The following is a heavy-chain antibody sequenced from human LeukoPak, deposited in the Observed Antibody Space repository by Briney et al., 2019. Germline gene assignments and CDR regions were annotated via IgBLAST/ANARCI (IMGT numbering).Heavy chain of an antibody. CDR3: ASDMGHRDY. CDR2: IKQGGSEK. V-gene: IGHV3-7*01. CDR1: GFTFSSYW. Sequence: AGSLRLYCAATGFTFSSYWMTWVRQATGEWLDWVANIKQGGSEKYYVDSVKGRFTNSRDNAKISLYRQMNSLRAEDSAASYCASDMGHRDYWGQGTLVSVSS. J-gene: IGHJ4*02.